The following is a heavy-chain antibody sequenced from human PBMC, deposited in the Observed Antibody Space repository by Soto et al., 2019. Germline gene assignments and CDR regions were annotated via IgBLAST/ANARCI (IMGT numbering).Heavy chain of an antibody. CDR2: ISAYNGNT. V-gene: IGHV1-18*01. Sequence: ASVKVSCKASGYTFTSYGISWVRQAPGQGLEWMGWISAYNGNTNYAQKLQGRVTMTTDTSTSTAYMELRSLRSDDTAVYYCASIGYCSGGSCYQYFQHWGQGTLVTVSS. CDR3: ASIGYCSGGSCYQYFQH. J-gene: IGHJ1*01. CDR1: GYTFTSYG. D-gene: IGHD2-15*01.